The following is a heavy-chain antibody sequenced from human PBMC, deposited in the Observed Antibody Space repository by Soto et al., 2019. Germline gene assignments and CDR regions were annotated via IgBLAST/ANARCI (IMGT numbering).Heavy chain of an antibody. CDR2: IFSNDEK. J-gene: IGHJ4*02. CDR3: VRSRGVATIDH. V-gene: IGHV2-26*01. Sequence: QVTLKESGPVLVKPTETLTLTCTVSGFSLSNAGMGVSWIRQPPGKALEWLAHIFSNDEKSYSTSLKSRLTISKDTTKSQVVLTMTNMDPVDTATYYGVRSRGVATIDHWGQGTLVTVSS. D-gene: IGHD5-12*01. CDR1: GFSLSNAGMG.